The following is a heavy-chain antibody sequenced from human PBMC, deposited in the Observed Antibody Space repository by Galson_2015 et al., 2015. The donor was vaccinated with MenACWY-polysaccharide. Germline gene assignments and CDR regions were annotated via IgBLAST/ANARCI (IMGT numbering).Heavy chain of an antibody. V-gene: IGHV4-30-4*01. J-gene: IGHJ1*01. CDR2: IYYSGRT. CDR3: ASLPLGNCGGVRFFGDGHH. CDR1: GGSVSSGDSY. D-gene: IGHD2-21*01. Sequence: TLSLPCTVSGGSVSSGDSYWRWIRPPPGQALEWLGYIYYSGRTTYNPSLKSRATVSLDTSKNQLSLMRCFVTAAYTAVYYCASLPLGNCGGVRFFGDGHHWGQGTGGT.